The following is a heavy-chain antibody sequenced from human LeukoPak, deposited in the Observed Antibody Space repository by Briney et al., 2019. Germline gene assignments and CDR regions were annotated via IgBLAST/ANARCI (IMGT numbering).Heavy chain of an antibody. J-gene: IGHJ5*02. CDR1: GGTFSSYA. D-gene: IGHD3-3*01. CDR3: ARDDTIFGVVTNWFDP. CDR2: IIPILGIA. V-gene: IGHV1-69*04. Sequence: ASVKVSCKASGGTFSSYAISWVRQAPGQGLEWMGRIIPILGIANYAQKFQGRVTITADKSTSTAYMELSSLRSEDTAVYYCARDDTIFGVVTNWFDPWGQGTLVTVSS.